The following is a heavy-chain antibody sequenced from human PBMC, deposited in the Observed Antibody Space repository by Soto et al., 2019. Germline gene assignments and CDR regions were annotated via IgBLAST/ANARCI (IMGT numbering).Heavy chain of an antibody. Sequence: PSETLSLTCAVSGGSISSGGYSWSWIRQPPGKGLEWIGYMYHSGSTYYNPSLKSRVTISIDRSKNQFSLKLSSVTAADTAVYYCARQLATSGYMGVGAFDIWGQGTMVTVSS. CDR3: ARQLATSGYMGVGAFDI. V-gene: IGHV4-30-2*01. CDR2: MYHSGST. CDR1: GGSISSGGYS. J-gene: IGHJ3*02. D-gene: IGHD3-22*01.